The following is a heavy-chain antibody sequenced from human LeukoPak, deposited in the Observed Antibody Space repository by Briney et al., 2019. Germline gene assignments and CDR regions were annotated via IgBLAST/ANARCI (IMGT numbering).Heavy chain of an antibody. D-gene: IGHD3-22*01. V-gene: IGHV1-46*01. CDR2: INPSGGST. CDR3: ARDISVAEITMIVVVPGY. CDR1: GYTFTSYY. Sequence: ASVKVSCKASGYTFTSYYMHWVRQAPGQGHEWMGIINPSGGSTSYAQKFQGRVTMTRDTSTSTVYMELSSLRSEDTAVYYCARDISVAEITMIVVVPGYWGQGTLVTVSS. J-gene: IGHJ4*02.